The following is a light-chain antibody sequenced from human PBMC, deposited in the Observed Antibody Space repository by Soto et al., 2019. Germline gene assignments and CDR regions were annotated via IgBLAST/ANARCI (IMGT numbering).Light chain of an antibody. V-gene: IGKV1-5*03. CDR3: QQRSSWPPT. Sequence: DIQLTQSPSTLSASVGDRVTITCRASQSINGWLAWYQQKPGKAPKLLIYKASTLKSGVPSRFSGSGSGTEFTLTISSLEPEDFAVYYCQQRSSWPPTFGQGTRLEI. CDR1: QSINGW. J-gene: IGKJ5*01. CDR2: KAS.